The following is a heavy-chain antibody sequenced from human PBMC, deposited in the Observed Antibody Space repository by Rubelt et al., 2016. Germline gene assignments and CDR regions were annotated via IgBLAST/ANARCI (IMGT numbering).Heavy chain of an antibody. CDR3: AREPRPVRGVIMTPTH. Sequence: QVQLVQSGAEVKKPGASVKVSCKASGYTFTSYGISWVRPAPGQGLEWMGWISAYNGNPNYAQKRQCRVIMTDDSSTHTAHMELRSLRADDTAVYYGAREPRPVRGVIMTPTHWGQGTLVTVSS. CDR1: GYTFTSYG. CDR2: ISAYNGNP. V-gene: IGHV1-18*01. D-gene: IGHD3-10*01. J-gene: IGHJ4*02.